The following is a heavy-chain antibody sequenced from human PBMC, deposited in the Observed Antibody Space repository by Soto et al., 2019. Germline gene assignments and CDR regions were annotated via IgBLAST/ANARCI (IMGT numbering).Heavy chain of an antibody. CDR1: GFALSTYW. CDR3: ARLTETATTFVD. J-gene: IGHJ4*02. CDR2: IQQDGSVK. Sequence: EVQLVESGGGLVQPGGSLRLSCEASGFALSTYWMSWVRQAPGKGLEWVANIQQDGSVKHYVDSVRGRFTISRDNAKNSLFLQMNRLSAEDTAVYYCARLTETATTFVDWGQGTPVTVYS. D-gene: IGHD1-1*01. V-gene: IGHV3-7*03.